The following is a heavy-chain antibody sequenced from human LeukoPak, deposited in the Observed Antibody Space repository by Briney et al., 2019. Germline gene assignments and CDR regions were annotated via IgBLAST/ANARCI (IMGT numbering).Heavy chain of an antibody. CDR1: GFTFSSYS. CDR3: ARGGRKAVAGTPNWFDP. J-gene: IGHJ5*02. CDR2: ISSSSSTI. V-gene: IGHV3-48*01. D-gene: IGHD6-19*01. Sequence: GGSLRLSCAASGFTFSSYSMNWVRQAPGKGLEWVSYISSSSSTIYYADSVKGRFTISRDNAKNSLYLQMNSLRAEDTTVYYCARGGRKAVAGTPNWFDPWGQGTLVTVSS.